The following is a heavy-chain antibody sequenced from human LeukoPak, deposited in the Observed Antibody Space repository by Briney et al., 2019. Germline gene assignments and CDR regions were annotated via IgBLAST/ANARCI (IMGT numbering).Heavy chain of an antibody. J-gene: IGHJ4*02. CDR1: GFSFSTYA. CDR2: IKEDGTET. D-gene: IGHD1-1*01. V-gene: IGHV3-7*03. CDR3: AKEGRSLQTY. Sequence: PGGSLRLSCEASGFSFSTYALSWVRLAPGKGLEWVANIKEDGTETYYVDSVKGRFTISRDNAKNSLYLQMNSLRVEDTAVYYCAKEGRSLQTYWGQGTLVTVSS.